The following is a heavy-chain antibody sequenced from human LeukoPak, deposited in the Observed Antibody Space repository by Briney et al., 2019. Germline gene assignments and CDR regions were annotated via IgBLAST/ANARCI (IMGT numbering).Heavy chain of an antibody. Sequence: PSETLSLTCAVYGGSFSDYYWSWIRQPPGKWLEWIGQINHSGSTNYNPSLKSRVTISVDTSKKQFSLKLRSVTAADTAVYYCASVPFRDGLLPNYFDYWGQGTLVTVSS. D-gene: IGHD2-8*01. CDR3: ASVPFRDGLLPNYFDY. CDR2: INHSGST. J-gene: IGHJ4*02. V-gene: IGHV4-34*01. CDR1: GGSFSDYY.